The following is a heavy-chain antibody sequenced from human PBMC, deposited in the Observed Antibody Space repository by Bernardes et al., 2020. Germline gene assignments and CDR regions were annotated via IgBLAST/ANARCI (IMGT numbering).Heavy chain of an antibody. CDR2: ISYDGSNK. CDR1: GITFSTYA. CDR3: ASGLGIIDY. Sequence: GSLRLSCAVSGITFSTYAMHWVRQAPGKGLEWVEGISYDGSNKYYADSVKGRFTISRDNSKNTLYLQMNSLRPEDTAVYYCASGLGIIDYWGQGTLVTVSS. J-gene: IGHJ4*02. D-gene: IGHD3-9*01. V-gene: IGHV3-30*03.